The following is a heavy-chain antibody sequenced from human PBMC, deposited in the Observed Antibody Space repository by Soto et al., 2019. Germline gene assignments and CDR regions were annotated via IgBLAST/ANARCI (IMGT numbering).Heavy chain of an antibody. Sequence: EVQLLESGGNSVQPGGSLRLSCAASGFTFRNYAMTWVRQAPGRGLEWVSLISGSADSTFYADSLKGRFTISRDNSKSTLYLQVNSLRAEDSAIYYCARVYSSGWYLGYCFDYWGQGTLVTVSS. CDR2: ISGSADST. CDR3: ARVYSSGWYLGYCFDY. J-gene: IGHJ4*02. CDR1: GFTFRNYA. D-gene: IGHD6-19*01. V-gene: IGHV3-23*01.